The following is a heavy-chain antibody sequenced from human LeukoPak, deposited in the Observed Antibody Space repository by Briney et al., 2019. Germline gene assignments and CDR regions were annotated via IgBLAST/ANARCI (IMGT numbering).Heavy chain of an antibody. V-gene: IGHV3-23*01. J-gene: IGHJ6*04. CDR3: VRDRAPWGGALGGAKGMDV. CDR2: ISGSATRT. D-gene: IGHD3-10*01. Sequence: PGGSLRLSCAASGFTFSTYAMSWVRQAPGKGLEWVSVISGSATRTHYADSVKGRFTISRDNSKNTLDLQMNSLRVEDTAVYYCVRDRAPWGGALGGAKGMDVWGEGTTVAVSS. CDR1: GFTFSTYA.